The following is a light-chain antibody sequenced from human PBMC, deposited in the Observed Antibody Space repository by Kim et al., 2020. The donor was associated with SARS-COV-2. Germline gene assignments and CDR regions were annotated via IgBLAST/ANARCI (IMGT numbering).Light chain of an antibody. CDR1: QGISNY. CDR3: QKYDSARA. Sequence: SESVGDRVTITCRASQGISNYLAWYQQKPGKVPKLLIYAASTLQSGVPSRFSGSGSGTDFTLTISSLQPEDVATYYCQKYDSARAFGQGTKVDIK. J-gene: IGKJ1*01. CDR2: AAS. V-gene: IGKV1-27*01.